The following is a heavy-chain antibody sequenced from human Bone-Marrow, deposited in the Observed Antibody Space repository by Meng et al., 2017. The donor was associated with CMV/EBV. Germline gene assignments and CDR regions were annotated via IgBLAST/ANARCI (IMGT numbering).Heavy chain of an antibody. Sequence: GESLKISCAASGFTFSSYAMSWVRQAPGKGLEWVSAISGSGGSTYYADSVKGRFTISRDNSKNTLYLQMNSLRAEDTAVYYCARGVYYYDSSGYYYEAPLDYWGQGTLVTVSS. CDR2: ISGSGGST. D-gene: IGHD3-22*01. CDR1: GFTFSSYA. CDR3: ARGVYYYDSSGYYYEAPLDY. V-gene: IGHV3-23*01. J-gene: IGHJ4*02.